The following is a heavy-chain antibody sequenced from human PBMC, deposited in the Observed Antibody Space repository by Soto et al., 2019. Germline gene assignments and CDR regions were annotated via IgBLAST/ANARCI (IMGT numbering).Heavy chain of an antibody. V-gene: IGHV4-34*01. CDR1: GGSFSGYY. D-gene: IGHD2-8*02. CDR2: INHSGST. CDR3: ARGQSSLLLDC. Sequence: QVQLQQWGAGLLKPSETLSLTCAVYGGSFSGYYWSWSRQPPGKGLEWIGEINHSGSTNYNPFLKSRVTISVDTPKNQFSLKPSSVAAAAAAVYYCARGQSSLLLDCWGQGVLVTVSS. J-gene: IGHJ4*02.